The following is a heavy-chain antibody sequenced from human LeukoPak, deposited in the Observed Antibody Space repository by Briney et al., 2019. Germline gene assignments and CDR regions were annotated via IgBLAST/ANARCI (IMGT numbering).Heavy chain of an antibody. CDR2: IHHSGNT. V-gene: IGHV4-4*02. CDR3: ARVTPSHGSGSPTQLDS. D-gene: IGHD3-10*01. J-gene: IGHJ4*02. Sequence: SDTLSLTCVVSGDSISSSNWWSWVRPPPGKGLAWIGQIHHSGNTNYNPSLKSRVTISVDKSKNQFSLRLTSVTATDTAVYYCARVTPSHGSGSPTQLDSWGQGTLVTVSS. CDR1: GDSISSSNW.